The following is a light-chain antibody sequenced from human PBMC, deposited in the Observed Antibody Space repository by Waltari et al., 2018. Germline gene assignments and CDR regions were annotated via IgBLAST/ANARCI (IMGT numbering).Light chain of an antibody. J-gene: IGLJ3*02. Sequence: QSVLTQPPSMSGAPGQKVTIPCTGGSSNFGAGYDVHWYQQFPGAAPKPLIFGPNDRASGFPGRFSGSKSGTSAYLAIAGLQSEDEAVYYCQSFDSSLSASVFGGGTKLTVL. CDR2: GPN. CDR1: SSNFGAGYD. CDR3: QSFDSSLSASV. V-gene: IGLV1-40*01.